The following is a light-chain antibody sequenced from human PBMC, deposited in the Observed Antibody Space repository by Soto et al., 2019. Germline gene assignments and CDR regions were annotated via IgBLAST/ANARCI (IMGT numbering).Light chain of an antibody. CDR3: SSYTTTSTLWV. Sequence: QSALTQPASVSGSPGQSITISCTGTSSDVGAYNYVSWYQQHPGKAPKVLIYEVTTWPSGVSNRFSGSKSGNTASLTISGLQAEDEADYFCSSYTTTSTLWVFGGGTKLTVL. CDR1: SSDVGAYNY. V-gene: IGLV2-14*01. J-gene: IGLJ3*02. CDR2: EVT.